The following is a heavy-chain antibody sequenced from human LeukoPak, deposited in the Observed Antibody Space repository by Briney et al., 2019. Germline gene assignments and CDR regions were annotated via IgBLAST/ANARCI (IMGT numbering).Heavy chain of an antibody. CDR3: ARDGYVAARPFDY. D-gene: IGHD6-6*01. CDR2: ISYDGSNK. Sequence: TGRSLRLSCAASGFTFSSYAMHWVRQAPGKGLEWGAVISYDGSNKYYADSVKGRFTISRDNSKNTLCLQMNSLRAEDTAVYYCARDGYVAARPFDYWGQGTLVTVSS. V-gene: IGHV3-30*01. CDR1: GFTFSSYA. J-gene: IGHJ4*02.